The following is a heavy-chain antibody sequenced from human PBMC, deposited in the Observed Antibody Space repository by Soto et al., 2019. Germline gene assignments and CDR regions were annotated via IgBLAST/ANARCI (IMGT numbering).Heavy chain of an antibody. CDR1: GGSISSSSYY. CDR2: IYYSGST. D-gene: IGHD3-10*01. Sequence: PSETLSLTCTVSGGSISSSSYYWGWIRQPPGKGLEWIGSIYYSGSTYYNPSLKGRVTISVDTSKNQFSLKLSSVTAADTAVYYCARHRSVWFGDPGGAFDIWGQGTMVTASS. V-gene: IGHV4-39*01. J-gene: IGHJ3*02. CDR3: ARHRSVWFGDPGGAFDI.